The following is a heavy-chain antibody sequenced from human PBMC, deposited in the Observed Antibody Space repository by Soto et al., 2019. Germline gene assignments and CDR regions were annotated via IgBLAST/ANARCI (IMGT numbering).Heavy chain of an antibody. J-gene: IGHJ6*02. D-gene: IGHD4-17*01. CDR2: INPNSGGT. CDR3: ARDRYGDYYYYYGMDV. Sequence: ASLKVSCKASGGTFSSYSISWVRQAPGQGLEWMGWINPNSGGTNYAQKFQGRVTMTRDTSISTAYMELSRLRSDDTAVYYCARDRYGDYYYYYGMDVWGQATTVTVSS. CDR1: GGTFSSYS. V-gene: IGHV1-2*02.